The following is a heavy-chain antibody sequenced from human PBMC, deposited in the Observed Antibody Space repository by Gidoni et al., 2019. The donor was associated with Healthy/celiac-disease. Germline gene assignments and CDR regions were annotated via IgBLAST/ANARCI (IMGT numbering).Heavy chain of an antibody. CDR2: ISGSGGST. CDR3: ASYLAIGTLWY. D-gene: IGHD2-2*03. Sequence: EVQLVESGGGLVQPGGSLSLSCAASGFTFSSYAMSWVRQAPGKGLEWVSAISGSGGSTYYADSGKGRFTISRDNSKNTLYLQMNSLRAEDTAVYYCASYLAIGTLWYWGQGTLVTVSS. J-gene: IGHJ4*02. V-gene: IGHV3-23*04. CDR1: GFTFSSYA.